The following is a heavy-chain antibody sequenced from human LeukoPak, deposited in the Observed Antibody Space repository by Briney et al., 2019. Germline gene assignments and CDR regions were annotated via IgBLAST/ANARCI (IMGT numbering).Heavy chain of an antibody. CDR1: GGSISSYY. CDR2: IYPTGST. Sequence: SETLSLTCSVSGGSISSYYWSWIRQSAGKGLEWIGRIYPTGSTNYNPSLKSRVTISGDKSKNQFSLKLSSVTAADTAMYYCASGYVGSSPFEYWGQGTLVTVSS. J-gene: IGHJ4*02. CDR3: ASGYVGSSPFEY. D-gene: IGHD3-10*01. V-gene: IGHV4-4*07.